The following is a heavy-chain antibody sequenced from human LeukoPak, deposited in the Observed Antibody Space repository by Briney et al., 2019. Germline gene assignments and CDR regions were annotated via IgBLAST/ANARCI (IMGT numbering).Heavy chain of an antibody. CDR2: INPSGGST. CDR3: ARVLGSSLDY. V-gene: IGHV1-46*01. J-gene: IGHJ4*02. CDR1: GYTFISYS. D-gene: IGHD6-19*01. Sequence: ASVKVSCKASGYTFISYSITWVRQAPGQGLEWMGIINPSGGSTSYAQKFQGRVTMTRDTSTSTVYMELSSLRSEDTAVYYCARVLGSSLDYWGQGTLVTVSS.